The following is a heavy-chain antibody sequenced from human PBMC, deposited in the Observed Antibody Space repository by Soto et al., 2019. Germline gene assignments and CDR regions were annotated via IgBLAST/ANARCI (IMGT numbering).Heavy chain of an antibody. Sequence: PSETLSLTCTVSGDSISSYYWSWIRQPPGKGLEWIGYIYYSGSTNYNPSLKSRVTISVDTSKNQFSLKLSSVTAADTAVYYCARALQVGNNFDYWGQGTLVTVSS. CDR1: GDSISSYY. J-gene: IGHJ4*02. CDR3: ARALQVGNNFDY. V-gene: IGHV4-59*01. CDR2: IYYSGST. D-gene: IGHD2-8*02.